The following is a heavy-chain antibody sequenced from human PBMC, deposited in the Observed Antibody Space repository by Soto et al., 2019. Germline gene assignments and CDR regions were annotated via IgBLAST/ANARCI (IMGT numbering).Heavy chain of an antibody. CDR1: GFPLSTSGVG. CDR2: IYWNDDK. Sequence: QITLKESGPTLVKPTQTLTLTCTVSGFPLSTSGVGVGWIRQPPGKALEWLALIYWNDDKRYSPSLKSRLTITKDTSKNQVVLTMTTMDPLDTATYYCALSHGDVWGQGTTVTVSS. CDR3: ALSHGDV. J-gene: IGHJ6*02. V-gene: IGHV2-5*01.